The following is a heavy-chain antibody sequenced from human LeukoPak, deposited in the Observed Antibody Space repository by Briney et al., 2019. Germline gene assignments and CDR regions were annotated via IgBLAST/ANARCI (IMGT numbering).Heavy chain of an antibody. CDR2: INPSGGST. D-gene: IGHD6-19*01. J-gene: IGHJ4*02. CDR3: AREDSSGWYVFDY. Sequence: GASVKVSCKASGYTFSSYYMHWVRQAPGQGLEWMGIINPSGGSTSYAQKFQGRVTMTRDTSTSTVYKELSSLRSEDTAVYYCAREDSSGWYVFDYWGQGMLVTVSS. CDR1: GYTFSSYY. V-gene: IGHV1-46*01.